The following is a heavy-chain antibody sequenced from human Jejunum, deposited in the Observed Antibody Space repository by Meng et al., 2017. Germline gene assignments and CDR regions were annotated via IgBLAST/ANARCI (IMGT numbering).Heavy chain of an antibody. CDR1: GDSIRSGEYF. Sequence: QGQLQEPGQGLVKSSQTRYLTCTFSGDSIRSGEYFWRWHRQPPGKGLEWIGYMDYRGSTFYNPSLKSRVTISVDTSKNQFSLKLSSVTAADTAVYFCARGELLWDYWGQGTLVTVSS. CDR3: ARGELLWDY. D-gene: IGHD2-2*01. J-gene: IGHJ4*02. V-gene: IGHV4-30-4*01. CDR2: MDYRGST.